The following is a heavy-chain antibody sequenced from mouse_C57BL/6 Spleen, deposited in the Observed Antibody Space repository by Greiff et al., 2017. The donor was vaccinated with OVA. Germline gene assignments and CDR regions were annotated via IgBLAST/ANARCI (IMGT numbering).Heavy chain of an antibody. CDR1: GYTFTSYW. CDR2: IYPGSGST. D-gene: IGHD1-1*01. J-gene: IGHJ2*01. Sequence: VQLQQSGAELVKPGASVKMSCKASGYTFTSYWITWVKQRPGQGLEWIGDIYPGSGSTNYNEKFKSKATLTVDTSSSTAYMQLSSLTSEDSAVYYCAREEYGSSTDYWGQGTTLTVSS. V-gene: IGHV1-55*01. CDR3: AREEYGSSTDY.